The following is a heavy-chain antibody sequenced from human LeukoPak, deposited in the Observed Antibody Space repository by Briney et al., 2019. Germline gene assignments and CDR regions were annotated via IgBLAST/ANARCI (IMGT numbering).Heavy chain of an antibody. J-gene: IGHJ4*02. CDR3: ARTYSRTLDY. D-gene: IGHD6-13*01. V-gene: IGHV4-34*01. CDR2: INHSGST. Sequence: SETLSLTCAVYGGSFSGYYWSWIRQPPGKGLEWIGEINHSGSTNYNPSLKSRVTISVDTSKNQFSLQLNSVTPEDTAVYYCARTYSRTLDYWGQGTLVTVSS. CDR1: GGSFSGYY.